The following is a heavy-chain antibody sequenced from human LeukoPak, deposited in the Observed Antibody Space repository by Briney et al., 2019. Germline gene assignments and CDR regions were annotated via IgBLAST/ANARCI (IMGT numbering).Heavy chain of an antibody. Sequence: GGSLRLSCAASGFTFDDYGMSWVRQAPGKGLEWVSAISGSGGSTYYADSVKGRFTISRDNSKNTLYLQMNSLRAEDTAVYYCAKDRGYCSSTSCYFLDYWGQGTLVTVSS. CDR1: GFTFDDYG. CDR3: AKDRGYCSSTSCYFLDY. V-gene: IGHV3-23*01. CDR2: ISGSGGST. D-gene: IGHD2-2*01. J-gene: IGHJ4*02.